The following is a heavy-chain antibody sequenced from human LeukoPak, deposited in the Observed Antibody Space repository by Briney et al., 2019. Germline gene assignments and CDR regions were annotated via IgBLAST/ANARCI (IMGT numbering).Heavy chain of an antibody. J-gene: IGHJ3*02. CDR2: ISYDGSNK. Sequence: RSLRLSCAASGFTFSSYAMHWVRQAPGKGLEWVAVISYDGSNKYYADSVKGRFTISRDNSKNTLYLQMNSLRAEDTAVYYCARGGVGSRDAFDIWGQGTMVTVSS. V-gene: IGHV3-30-3*01. CDR3: ARGGVGSRDAFDI. CDR1: GFTFSSYA. D-gene: IGHD1-26*01.